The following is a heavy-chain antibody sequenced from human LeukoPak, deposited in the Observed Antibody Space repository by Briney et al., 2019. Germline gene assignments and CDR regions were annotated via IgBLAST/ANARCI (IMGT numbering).Heavy chain of an antibody. CDR2: IRFDGSNK. D-gene: IGHD2-2*03. V-gene: IGHV3-30*02. Sequence: GGSLRLSCAASGFTLNTYGMHWVRQAPGKGLEWVAFIRFDGSNKYYADSVKGRFTISRDNSKNTLYLQMKSLRPEDTAVYYCARGDGYCSSASCSGNWGQGTLVTGSS. CDR1: GFTLNTYG. CDR3: ARGDGYCSSASCSGN. J-gene: IGHJ4*02.